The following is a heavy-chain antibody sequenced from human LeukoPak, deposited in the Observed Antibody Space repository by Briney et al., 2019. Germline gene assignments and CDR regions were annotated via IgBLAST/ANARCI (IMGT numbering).Heavy chain of an antibody. D-gene: IGHD2-15*01. CDR3: ARVPGSSGGHWYFDL. CDR1: GFTFSSYS. Sequence: KSGGSLRLSCAASGFTFSSYSMNWVRQAPGKGLEWVSPISSSSSYIYYADSVKGRFTISRDNAKNSLYLQMNSLRAEDTAVYHCARVPGSSGGHWYFDLWGRGTLVTVSS. J-gene: IGHJ2*01. CDR2: ISSSSSYI. V-gene: IGHV3-21*01.